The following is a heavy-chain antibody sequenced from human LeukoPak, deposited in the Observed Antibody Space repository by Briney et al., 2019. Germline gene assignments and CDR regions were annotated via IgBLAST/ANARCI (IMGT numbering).Heavy chain of an antibody. CDR2: INPNSGGT. V-gene: IGHV1-2*02. CDR3: ARGRVIAARHNWFDP. Sequence: ASVTVSCTASGYTFTGYYMHWVRQAPGQGLEWMGWINPNSGGTNYAQKFQGRVTMTRDTSISTAYMELSRLSSDDTAVYYCARGRVIAARHNWFDPWGQGTLVTVSS. CDR1: GYTFTGYY. D-gene: IGHD6-6*01. J-gene: IGHJ5*02.